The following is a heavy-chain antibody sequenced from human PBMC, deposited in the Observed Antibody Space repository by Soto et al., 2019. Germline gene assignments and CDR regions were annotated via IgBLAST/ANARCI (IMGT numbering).Heavy chain of an antibody. CDR1: GFTFSDFY. CDR3: VRCFLGVGDAFDI. D-gene: IGHD2-8*01. Sequence: QVQLVESGGGLVKPGGSLRLSCAASGFTFSDFYMVWVRQAPGMRLEWISYISNGGATVYYADSVKGRFTISRDNGKSWMFLQMNSLTADDTAVYYWVRCFLGVGDAFDIWGRGTTVTVSS. J-gene: IGHJ3*02. CDR2: ISNGGATV. V-gene: IGHV3-11*01.